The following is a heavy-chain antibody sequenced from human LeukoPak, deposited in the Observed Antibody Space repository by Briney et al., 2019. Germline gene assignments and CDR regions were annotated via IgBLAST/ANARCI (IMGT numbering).Heavy chain of an antibody. CDR2: ISYDGSNK. D-gene: IGHD3-22*01. Sequence: GRSLRLSCAASGFTFSSYGMHWVRQAPGKGLEWVAVISYDGSNKYYADSVKGRFTISRDNSKNTLYLQMNSLRAEDTAVYYCATAPYDSSGYYLFDYWGQGTLVTVSS. V-gene: IGHV3-30*03. CDR1: GFTFSSYG. J-gene: IGHJ4*02. CDR3: ATAPYDSSGYYLFDY.